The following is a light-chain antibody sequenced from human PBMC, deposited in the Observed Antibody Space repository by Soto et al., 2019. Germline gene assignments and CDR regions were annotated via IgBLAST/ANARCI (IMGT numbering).Light chain of an antibody. CDR1: QSISSCSY. CDR3: RQYGSSPSYT. J-gene: IGKJ2*01. Sequence: DIVLTQSPSTLSLSPGDRVTLSCRASQSISSCSYLAWYQQKPGQAPRLLIYGASSRATGIPDRFSGSGSATDFALTISRLEPEDFAGYYCRQYGSSPSYTFGQGTKLEIK. V-gene: IGKV3-20*01. CDR2: GAS.